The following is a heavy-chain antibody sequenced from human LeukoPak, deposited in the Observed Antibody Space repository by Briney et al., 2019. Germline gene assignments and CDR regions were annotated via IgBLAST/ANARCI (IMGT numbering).Heavy chain of an antibody. J-gene: IGHJ4*02. CDR1: GFTFSSHD. CDR2: IGTIDDT. Sequence: GGSLRLSCVASGFTFSSHDMHWVRQVTGKGLEWVSAIGTIDDTYYPGSVKGRFTISRENAKNSLYLQMNSLRAEDTAVYYCARDPSGGEGADDYWGQGTLVTVSS. CDR3: ARDPSGGEGADDY. D-gene: IGHD1-26*01. V-gene: IGHV3-13*01.